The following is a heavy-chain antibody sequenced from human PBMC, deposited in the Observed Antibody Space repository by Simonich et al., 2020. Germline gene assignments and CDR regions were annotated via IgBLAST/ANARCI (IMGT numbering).Heavy chain of an antibody. Sequence: DVQLVESGGGLVQPGGSLRLSCAASGFTFSSYWMSWDRHAPGKGLEGVDNIKKEGIEKYYVDSVKGRFTIFRDNAKHSLYLQMNSLSAEDTAVYYCARDGLGTAYYYYMDVWGKGTTVTVSS. V-gene: IGHV3-7*01. CDR1: GFTFSSYW. CDR2: IKKEGIEK. J-gene: IGHJ6*03. D-gene: IGHD7-27*01. CDR3: ARDGLGTAYYYYMDV.